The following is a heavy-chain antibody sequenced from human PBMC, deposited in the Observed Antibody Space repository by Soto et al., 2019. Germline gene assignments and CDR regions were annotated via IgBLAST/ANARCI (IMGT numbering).Heavy chain of an antibody. CDR1: GFTFSSYS. CDR2: ISSSSSTI. Sequence: EVQLVESGGGLVQPGGSLRLSCEASGFTFSSYSMNWVRQAPGKGLEWVSYISSSSSTIYYADSVKGRFTISRDNAKNSLYLQMNSLRDEDTAVYYCARGPLYCSGGSCYSHFDYWGQGTLVTVSS. CDR3: ARGPLYCSGGSCYSHFDY. V-gene: IGHV3-48*02. D-gene: IGHD2-15*01. J-gene: IGHJ4*02.